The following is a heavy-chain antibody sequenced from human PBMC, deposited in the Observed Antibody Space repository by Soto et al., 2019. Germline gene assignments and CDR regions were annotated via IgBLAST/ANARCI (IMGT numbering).Heavy chain of an antibody. CDR2: ISAYNGNT. J-gene: IGHJ4*02. Sequence: GASVKVSCKASGYTFTSYGISWVRQAPGQGLEWMGWISAYNGNTNYAQKLQGRVTMTTDTSTSTAYMELRSLRSDDTAVYYCARFGGTSILGYCSRTSCYSFDYRGQATLVTGSS. D-gene: IGHD2-2*01. CDR1: GYTFTSYG. CDR3: ARFGGTSILGYCSRTSCYSFDY. V-gene: IGHV1-18*01.